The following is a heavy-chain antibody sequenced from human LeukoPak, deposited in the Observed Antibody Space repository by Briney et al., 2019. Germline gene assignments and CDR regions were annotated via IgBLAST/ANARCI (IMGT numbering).Heavy chain of an antibody. CDR1: GYTFTGYY. CDR3: ARGWEHYYYGMDV. Sequence: ASVKVSCKASGYTFTGYYLHWVRQVPGQGLEWMGWINPNSGGTNYAQKFQGRVTMTKDTSISTAYMELSRLRSDDTAVYYCARGWEHYYYGMDVWGQGTTVTVSS. J-gene: IGHJ6*02. CDR2: INPNSGGT. D-gene: IGHD1-26*01. V-gene: IGHV1-2*02.